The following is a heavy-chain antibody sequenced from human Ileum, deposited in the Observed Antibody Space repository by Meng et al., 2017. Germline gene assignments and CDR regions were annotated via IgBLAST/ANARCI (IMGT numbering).Heavy chain of an antibody. CDR1: GGSVSSSGYQ. CDR3: ARDHWGSLDY. D-gene: IGHD7-27*01. CDR2: AST. V-gene: IGHV4-61*08. J-gene: IGHJ4*02. Sequence: QVQLQEPGPGLVMPSETLSLICAVSGGSVSSSGYQWGWIRQPPGKGLEWIGYASTNYNPSLKSRVTISVDTSRNQFSLKLTSVTAADTAVYYCARDHWGSLDYWGQGVLVTVSS.